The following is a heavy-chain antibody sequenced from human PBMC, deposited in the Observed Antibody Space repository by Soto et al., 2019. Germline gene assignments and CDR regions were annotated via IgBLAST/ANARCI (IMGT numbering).Heavy chain of an antibody. Sequence: QVQLVQSGAEVKKPGSSMKVSCKASGGTFNSYDINWVRQAPGQGLEWMGGIIPIVETPKYAQKFQGRVTITADESPNTVYMELSGLRSEDTAMYYCARLSRPNYYDTSGFFKDNWFDPWGQGTLVTVSS. J-gene: IGHJ5*02. CDR1: GGTFNSYD. D-gene: IGHD3-22*01. V-gene: IGHV1-69*01. CDR3: ARLSRPNYYDTSGFFKDNWFDP. CDR2: IIPIVETP.